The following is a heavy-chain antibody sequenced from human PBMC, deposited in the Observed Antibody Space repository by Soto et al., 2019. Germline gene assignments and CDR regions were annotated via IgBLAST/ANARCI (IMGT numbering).Heavy chain of an antibody. Sequence: ASVKVSCKASGYTFTGYYMHWVRQAPGQGLDCMGWINPNSGGTKYAQKFQGWVTMTRDTSISTAYMELSSLRSEDTAVYYCAREKRSSGRRYYFDYWGQGTLVTVSS. CDR3: AREKRSSGRRYYFDY. J-gene: IGHJ4*02. CDR2: INPNSGGT. CDR1: GYTFTGYY. D-gene: IGHD3-22*01. V-gene: IGHV1-2*04.